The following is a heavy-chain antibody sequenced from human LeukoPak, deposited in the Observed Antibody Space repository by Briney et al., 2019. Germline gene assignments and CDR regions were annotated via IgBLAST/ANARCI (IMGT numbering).Heavy chain of an antibody. CDR1: GGTFSSYA. CDR2: IIPIFGTA. D-gene: IGHD2-2*01. J-gene: IGHJ5*02. CDR3: ARGCSSTSCYDRRCWFDP. V-gene: IGHV1-69*06. Sequence: ASVKVSCKASGGTFSSYAISWVRQAPGQGLEWMGGIIPIFGTANYAQKFQGRVTITADKSTSTAYMELSSLRSEDTAVYYCARGCSSTSCYDRRCWFDPWGQGTLVTVSS.